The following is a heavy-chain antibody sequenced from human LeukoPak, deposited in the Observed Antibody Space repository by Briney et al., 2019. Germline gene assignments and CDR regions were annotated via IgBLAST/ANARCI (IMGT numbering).Heavy chain of an antibody. CDR2: ISSSSSYI. J-gene: IGHJ5*02. Sequence: GGSLRLSCAASGFTFSSYSMNWVRQAPGKGLEWVSSISSSSSYIYYADSMKGRFTISRNNAKNSLYLQMNSLRAEDTAVYYCASGLPYSSSYTTPGASNWFDPWGQGTLVTVSS. CDR1: GFTFSSYS. D-gene: IGHD6-6*01. V-gene: IGHV3-21*01. CDR3: ASGLPYSSSYTTPGASNWFDP.